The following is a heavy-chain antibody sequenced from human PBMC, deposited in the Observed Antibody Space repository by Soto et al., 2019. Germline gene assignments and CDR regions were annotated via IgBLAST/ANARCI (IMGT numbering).Heavy chain of an antibody. Sequence: GGSLRLSCEVSGLIFSMYSMSWVRQTPGKGLEWVAKIPQDGVDGHYADAVKGRFTISRDNGKNSLYLQMNNLRAEDTAVYYCARDHLILPAHDFFYGSDVWGRGATVTVSS. CDR1: GLIFSMYS. CDR2: IPQDGVDG. V-gene: IGHV3-7*03. J-gene: IGHJ6*02. D-gene: IGHD2-21*02. CDR3: ARDHLILPAHDFFYGSDV.